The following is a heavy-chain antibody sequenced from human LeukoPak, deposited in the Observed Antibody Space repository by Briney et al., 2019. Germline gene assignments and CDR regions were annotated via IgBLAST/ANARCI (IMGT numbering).Heavy chain of an antibody. D-gene: IGHD7-27*01. CDR1: GFTLRNYW. CDR3: ARGINWVDY. CDR2: GEGDESSS. Sequence: GGSLRLSCAASGFTLRNYWMNWVRQAPGKGLVWVARGEGDESSSTYADSVKGRFTISRDNAKNTLYLQMNRLRVEDTAVYYCARGINWVDYWGQGILVTVSS. J-gene: IGHJ4*02. V-gene: IGHV3-74*03.